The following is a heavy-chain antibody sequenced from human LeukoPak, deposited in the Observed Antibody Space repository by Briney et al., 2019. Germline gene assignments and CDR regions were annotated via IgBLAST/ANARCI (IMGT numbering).Heavy chain of an antibody. J-gene: IGHJ6*02. CDR3: ARVGRRGGPIYYNVRHYYGMDV. D-gene: IGHD3-10*01. V-gene: IGHV4-34*01. CDR1: GGSFSDYY. CDR2: INQSGST. Sequence: PSETLSLTCAVYGGSFSDYYWSWIRQSPGKGLEWIGEINQSGSTTYNPSLESRVTISVDTSEKQFSLRLTSVTAADTAVYYCARVGRRGGPIYYNVRHYYGMDVWGQGTTVTVSS.